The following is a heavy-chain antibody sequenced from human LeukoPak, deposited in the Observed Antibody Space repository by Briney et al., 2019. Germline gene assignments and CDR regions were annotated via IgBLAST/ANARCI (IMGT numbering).Heavy chain of an antibody. D-gene: IGHD1-26*01. Sequence: GGSLRLSCAASGFTFSSHSMNWVRQAPGKGLEWVSSISSSSIYIYYADSVKGRFTISRDNAKNSLYLQMNSLRDEDTAVYYCARDPYSGSYGDYYYYYMDVWGKGTTVTISS. V-gene: IGHV3-21*01. CDR3: ARDPYSGSYGDYYYYYMDV. CDR2: ISSSSIYI. J-gene: IGHJ6*03. CDR1: GFTFSSHS.